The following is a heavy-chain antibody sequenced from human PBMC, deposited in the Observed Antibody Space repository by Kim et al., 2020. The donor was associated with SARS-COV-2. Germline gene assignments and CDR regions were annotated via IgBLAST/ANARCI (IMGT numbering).Heavy chain of an antibody. D-gene: IGHD3-10*01. CDR1: GGSISSYY. V-gene: IGHV4-59*01. CDR2: IYYSGST. J-gene: IGHJ5*02. Sequence: SETLSLTCTVSGGSISSYYWSWIRQPPGKGLEWIGYIYYSGSTNYNPSLKSRVTISVDTSKNQFSLKLSSVTAADTAVYYCARVSGPRGGFDPWGQGTLV. CDR3: ARVSGPRGGFDP.